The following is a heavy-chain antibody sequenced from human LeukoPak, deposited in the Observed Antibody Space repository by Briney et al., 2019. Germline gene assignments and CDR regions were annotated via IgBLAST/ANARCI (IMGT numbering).Heavy chain of an antibody. V-gene: IGHV3-11*01. J-gene: IGHJ6*03. Sequence: GRSLRPSCAASGFTFSDYNMRWIRQAPGKGLEWVSSISRSGSTKYYADSVKGRFTISRDNAKNSLFLQMNSLRAEDTAVYYCARVLRYCSGGNCYSGGLGYMDVWAKGPRSPSP. CDR2: ISRSGSTK. CDR3: ARVLRYCSGGNCYSGGLGYMDV. CDR1: GFTFSDYN. D-gene: IGHD2-15*01.